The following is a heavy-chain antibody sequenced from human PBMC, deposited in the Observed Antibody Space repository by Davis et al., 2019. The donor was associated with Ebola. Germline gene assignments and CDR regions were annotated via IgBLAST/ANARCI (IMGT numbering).Heavy chain of an antibody. CDR1: GYTFTRYG. CDR3: ARAIAMIRGGWFDH. J-gene: IGHJ5*02. D-gene: IGHD3-16*01. CDR2: ISAYNGKP. V-gene: IGHV1-18*01. Sequence: AASVKVSCKASGYTFTRYGITWVRQAPGQGLEWMAWISAYNGKPNYAQKFQGRVNMTTDTSPSTAYMELRGLRSDDTAVYYCARAIAMIRGGWFDHWGQGTLVSVSS.